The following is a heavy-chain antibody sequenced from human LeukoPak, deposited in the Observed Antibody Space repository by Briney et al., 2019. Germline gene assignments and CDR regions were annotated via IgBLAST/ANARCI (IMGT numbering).Heavy chain of an antibody. J-gene: IGHJ4*02. Sequence: GASVKVSCKASGYTFTSHYIHWVRHAPGQGLEWMGIVSPSGGSTSYPQKLQGRVTMTRDTSTSTVYMELSSLRSEDTAVYFCARDGVAGTYYFDYWGQGTLVTVSS. CDR1: GYTFTSHY. CDR2: VSPSGGST. V-gene: IGHV1-46*01. D-gene: IGHD6-19*01. CDR3: ARDGVAGTYYFDY.